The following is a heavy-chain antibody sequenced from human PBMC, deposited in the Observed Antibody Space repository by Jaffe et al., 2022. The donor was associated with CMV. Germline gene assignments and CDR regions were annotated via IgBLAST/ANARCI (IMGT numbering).Heavy chain of an antibody. Sequence: EVQLVESGGGLVQPGRSLRLSCAASGFTFDDYAMHWVRQAPGKGLEWVSGISWNSGSIGYADSVKGRFTISRDNAKNSLYLQMNSLRAEDTALYYCAKDFFGNYGFLFDYWGQGTLVTVSS. CDR1: GFTFDDYA. CDR3: AKDFFGNYGFLFDY. J-gene: IGHJ4*02. D-gene: IGHD4-4*01. CDR2: ISWNSGSI. V-gene: IGHV3-9*01.